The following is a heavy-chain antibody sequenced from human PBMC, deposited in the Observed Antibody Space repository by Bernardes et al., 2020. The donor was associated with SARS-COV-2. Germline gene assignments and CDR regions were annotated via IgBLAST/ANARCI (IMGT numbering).Heavy chain of an antibody. V-gene: IGHV4-59*01. J-gene: IGHJ4*02. D-gene: IGHD3-3*01. CDR1: GGSMIDYH. CDR2: ISYSGRT. Sequence: SEPLSLTCSVSGGSMIDYHWNWIRQPPGKGLEWIGYISYSGRTHYNPSLKSRLTISVDTSENQFSLRLSSVPAADTAVYYCARGSFWSGYLNDLDYWGQGTLVTVAS. CDR3: ARGSFWSGYLNDLDY.